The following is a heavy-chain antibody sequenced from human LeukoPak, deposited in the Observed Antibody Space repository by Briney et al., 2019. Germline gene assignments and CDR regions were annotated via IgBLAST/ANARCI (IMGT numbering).Heavy chain of an antibody. V-gene: IGHV1-18*01. J-gene: IGHJ6*03. Sequence: GASVKVSCKASGYTFTSYGISWVRQAPGQGLEWMGWISAYNGNTNYAQKLQGRVTMTTDTSTSTAYMELRSLRSDDTAVYYCARDQPTLMVYAIPYYHYYYMDVWGKGTTVTVSS. CDR1: GYTFTSYG. CDR2: ISAYNGNT. D-gene: IGHD2-8*01. CDR3: ARDQPTLMVYAIPYYHYYYMDV.